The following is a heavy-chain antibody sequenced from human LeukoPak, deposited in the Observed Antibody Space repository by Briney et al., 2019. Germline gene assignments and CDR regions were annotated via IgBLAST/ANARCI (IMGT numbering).Heavy chain of an antibody. D-gene: IGHD1-26*01. CDR2: ISAYNGNT. J-gene: IGHJ6*02. CDR1: GYTFTSYG. CDR3: ARSYLEDYYYYGMDV. Sequence: ASVKVSCKASGYTFTSYGISWVRQAPGQGLEWMGWISAYNGNTNYAQKLQGRVTMTTDTSTSTAYMELRSLRSDDTAVYYCARSYLEDYYYYGMDVWGQGITVTVSS. V-gene: IGHV1-18*01.